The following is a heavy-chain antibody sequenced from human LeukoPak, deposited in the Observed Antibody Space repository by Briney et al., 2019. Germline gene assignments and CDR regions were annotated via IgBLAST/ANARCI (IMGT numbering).Heavy chain of an antibody. CDR1: GFTFSSYS. D-gene: IGHD6-19*01. Sequence: PGGSLRLSCAASGFTFSSYSMNWVRQAPGKGLEWVSYISSSSSTIYYADSVKGRFTISRDNAKNSLYLQMNSLRAEDTAVYYCARDLERAVAHYYYGMDVWGQGTTVTVSS. CDR2: ISSSSSTI. CDR3: ARDLERAVAHYYYGMDV. J-gene: IGHJ6*02. V-gene: IGHV3-48*04.